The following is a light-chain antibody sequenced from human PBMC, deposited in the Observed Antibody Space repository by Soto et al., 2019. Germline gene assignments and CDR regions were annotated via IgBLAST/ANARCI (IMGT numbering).Light chain of an antibody. J-gene: IGLJ2*01. Sequence: QSVLTQPASVSGSPGQSITISCTGTSSDVGGYNYVSWYQQLPGKAPKLMIYDVSNRPSGVSNRFSGSKSGNTASLAISGRQAEDEADYYCSSYTSSSTLVFGGGTKLTVL. CDR3: SSYTSSSTLV. V-gene: IGLV2-14*03. CDR2: DVS. CDR1: SSDVGGYNY.